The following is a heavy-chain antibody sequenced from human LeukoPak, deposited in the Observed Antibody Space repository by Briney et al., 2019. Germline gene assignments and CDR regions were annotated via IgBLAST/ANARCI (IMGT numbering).Heavy chain of an antibody. CDR1: GYTFISYN. D-gene: IGHD6-13*01. V-gene: IGHV3-21*01. Sequence: WASVKVSCKASGYTFISYNMNWVRQAPGKGLEWVSSISSSSSSYKYYADSVKGRFTVSRDNAKNSLYLQMNSLRVEDTAVYYCARAPGPSSRLDYWGQGTLVTVSP. J-gene: IGHJ4*02. CDR3: ARAPGPSSRLDY. CDR2: ISSSSSSYK.